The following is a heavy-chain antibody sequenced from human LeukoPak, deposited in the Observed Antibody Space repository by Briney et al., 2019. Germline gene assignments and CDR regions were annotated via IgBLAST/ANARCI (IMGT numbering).Heavy chain of an antibody. CDR1: GLTFSSYA. V-gene: IGHV3-23*01. D-gene: IGHD3-10*01. J-gene: IGHJ5*02. CDR2: ISGSGGST. Sequence: GGSLRLSCAASGLTFSSYAMSWVRQAPGKGLEWVSTISGSGGSTSYADSVKGRFTISRDNSKNTLFLQMNSLRAEDTAVYYCARGMGSEELLWFGEGNWFDPWGQGTLVTVSS. CDR3: ARGMGSEELLWFGEGNWFDP.